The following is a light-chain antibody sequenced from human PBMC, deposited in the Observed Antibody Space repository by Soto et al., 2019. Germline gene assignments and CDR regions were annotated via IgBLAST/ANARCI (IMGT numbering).Light chain of an antibody. CDR1: SSDVGGYNY. V-gene: IGLV2-14*01. Sequence: ALTQPASVSGSPGQSIPISCTGTSSDVGGYNYVSWYQQHPGKAPKLMIYDVSNRPSGVSNRFSGSKSGNTASLTISGLQAEDEADYYCSSYTSSSTLLYVFGTGTKLTVL. CDR2: DVS. J-gene: IGLJ1*01. CDR3: SSYTSSSTLLYV.